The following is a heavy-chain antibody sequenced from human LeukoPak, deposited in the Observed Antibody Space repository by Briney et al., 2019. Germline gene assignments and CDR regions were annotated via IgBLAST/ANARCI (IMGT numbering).Heavy chain of an antibody. Sequence: PSEPLSLTCTVSGGSISSGGYYWSWIRQHPRKGLEWIGYIYYSGSTYYNPSLKSRVTISVDTSKNQFSLKLSSVTAADTAVYYCARGRIAVAGTKNYFDYWGQGTLATVSS. D-gene: IGHD6-19*01. CDR1: GGSISSGGYY. CDR3: ARGRIAVAGTKNYFDY. V-gene: IGHV4-31*03. CDR2: IYYSGST. J-gene: IGHJ4*02.